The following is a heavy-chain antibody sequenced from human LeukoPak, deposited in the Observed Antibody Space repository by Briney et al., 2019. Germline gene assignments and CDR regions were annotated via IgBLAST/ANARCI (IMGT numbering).Heavy chain of an antibody. D-gene: IGHD2-2*01. V-gene: IGHV4-34*01. J-gene: IGHJ5*02. CDR1: GGSFSGYY. CDR2: INHSGST. CDR3: ARAEVDVEVPAAPAIGWFDP. Sequence: SETLSLTCAVYGGSFSGYYWSWIRQPPGKGLEWIGEINHSGSTNYNPSLKSRVTISVDTSKNQFSLKLSSVTAADTAVYYCARAEVDVEVPAAPAIGWFDPWGQGTLVTVSS.